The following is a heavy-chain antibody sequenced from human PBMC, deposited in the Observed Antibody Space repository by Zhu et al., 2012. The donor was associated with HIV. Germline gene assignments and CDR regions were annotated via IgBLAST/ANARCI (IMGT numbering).Heavy chain of an antibody. CDR3: AREDYDSTLDH. Sequence: QVQLNESGSGLVKPSQTLSLTCAVSGASISSDGYSWSWIRQPPGKGLEWIGYIYHSGTTYYKPSLKSQVTISIDRSKNQFSLKLTSVTAADTAVYFCAREDYDSTLDHWGQGILVTVSS. J-gene: IGHJ4*02. D-gene: IGHD3-22*01. CDR1: GASISSDGYS. CDR2: IYHSGTT. V-gene: IGHV4-30-2*01.